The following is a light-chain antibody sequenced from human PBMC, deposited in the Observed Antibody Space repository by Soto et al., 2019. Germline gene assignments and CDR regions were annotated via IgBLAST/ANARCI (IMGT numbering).Light chain of an antibody. CDR1: RSNIGAGYD. CDR3: QSSDSSLSDSYV. J-gene: IGLJ1*01. Sequence: QSVLTQPPSVSGAPGQRVTISCTGSRSNIGAGYDVHWYQRLPGTAPKVLIYNNNNRPSGVPDRFSGSKSGTSASLAITGRQAEDEADYYCQSSDSSLSDSYVFGTGTKLPVL. V-gene: IGLV1-40*01. CDR2: NNN.